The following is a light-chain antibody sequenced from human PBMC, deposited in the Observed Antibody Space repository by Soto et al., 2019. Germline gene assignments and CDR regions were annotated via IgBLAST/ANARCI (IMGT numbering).Light chain of an antibody. CDR1: QSISSSY. CDR2: GAS. Sequence: EIVLSQSPGTVSLSQGKRATLSCRASQSISSSYLAWYQQRPGQAPRLLIYGASSRATGIPDRFSGSGSGTDFTLTITRLEPEDFAVYYCHQYDNSPWTFGQGTKVAIK. J-gene: IGKJ1*01. CDR3: HQYDNSPWT. V-gene: IGKV3-20*01.